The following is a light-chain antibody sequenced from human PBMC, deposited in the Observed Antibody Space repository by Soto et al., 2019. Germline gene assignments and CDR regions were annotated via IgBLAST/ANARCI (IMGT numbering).Light chain of an antibody. CDR3: SSYTSSSTLG. Sequence: QSALTQPASVSGSPGQSITISCTGTSSDVGGYNYVSWYQQHPVKAPKLMIYDVSNRPSGVSNRFSGSKSGNTASLTISGLQAEDEADYYCSSYTSSSTLGFGTGTKLTVL. J-gene: IGLJ1*01. V-gene: IGLV2-14*01. CDR2: DVS. CDR1: SSDVGGYNY.